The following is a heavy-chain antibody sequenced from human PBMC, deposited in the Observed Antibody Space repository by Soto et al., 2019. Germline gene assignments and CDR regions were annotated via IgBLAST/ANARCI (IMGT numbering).Heavy chain of an antibody. Sequence: QVQLVQSGAEVKKPGASVKVSCKASGYTFTSYDINWVRQATGQGLEWMGWMNPNSGNTGYAQKFQGRVTMTRNTAISTASMELSSLISEDTAVYYCARGLTRYSSGERYFDYWGQGTLVTVSS. CDR1: GYTFTSYD. D-gene: IGHD6-19*01. CDR2: MNPNSGNT. V-gene: IGHV1-8*01. CDR3: ARGLTRYSSGERYFDY. J-gene: IGHJ4*02.